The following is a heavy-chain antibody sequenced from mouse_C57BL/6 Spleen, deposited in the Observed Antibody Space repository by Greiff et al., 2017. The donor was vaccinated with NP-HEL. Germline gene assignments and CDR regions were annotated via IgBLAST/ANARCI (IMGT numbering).Heavy chain of an antibody. CDR1: GFSLTSYG. CDR2: IWSGGST. J-gene: IGHJ2*01. D-gene: IGHD1-1*01. Sequence: QVQLKESGPGLVQPSQSLSITCTVSGFSLTSYGVHWVRQSPGKGLEWLGVIWSGGSTDYNAAFISRLSISKDNSKSQVFFKMNSLQADDTAIYYCARNPPLLRSYYFDYWGQGTTLTVSS. CDR3: ARNPPLLRSYYFDY. V-gene: IGHV2-2*01.